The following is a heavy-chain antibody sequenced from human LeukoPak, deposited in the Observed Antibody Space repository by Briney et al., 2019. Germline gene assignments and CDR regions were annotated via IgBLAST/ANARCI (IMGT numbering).Heavy chain of an antibody. V-gene: IGHV1-69*06. J-gene: IGHJ3*02. CDR2: IIPIFGTA. CDR3: ARLGEGDAFDI. Sequence: SVKVSCKASGGTFSSYAISWVRQAPGQGLEWMGRIIPIFGTANYAQKFQGRVTITANKSTSTAYMELSSLRSEDTAVYYCARLGEGDAFDIWGQGTMVTVSS. CDR1: GGTFSSYA. D-gene: IGHD3-10*01.